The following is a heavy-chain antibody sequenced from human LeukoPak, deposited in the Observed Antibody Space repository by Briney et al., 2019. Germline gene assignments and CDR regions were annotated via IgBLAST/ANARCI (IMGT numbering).Heavy chain of an antibody. J-gene: IGHJ4*02. D-gene: IGHD5-18*01. CDR1: GFTFSSYW. CDR2: INQDGSEK. CDR3: ARGGYTYAYWPRFDY. V-gene: IGHV3-7*01. Sequence: GGSLRLSCAASGFTFSSYWMSWVRQAPGKGLEWVANINQDGSEKYYVDSVKGRFTISRDNAKNSLYLQMNSLRAEDTAVYYCARGGYTYAYWPRFDYWGQGTLVTVSS.